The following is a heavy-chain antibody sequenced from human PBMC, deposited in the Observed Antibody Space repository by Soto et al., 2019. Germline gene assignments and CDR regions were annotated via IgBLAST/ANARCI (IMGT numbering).Heavy chain of an antibody. CDR2: IYYSGST. J-gene: IGHJ6*02. CDR1: GGSISRGDYY. CDR3: ARDRPAVRGYYYYYYGMDV. D-gene: IGHD2-2*01. V-gene: IGHV4-30-4*01. Sequence: QVQLQESGPGLVKPSQTLSLTCTVSGGSISRGDYYWSWIRQPPGKGLEWIGSIYYSGSTYYNPSLKSRVTISVDTSKNQFSLKLSSVTAADTAVYYCARDRPAVRGYYYYYYGMDVWGQGTTVTVSS.